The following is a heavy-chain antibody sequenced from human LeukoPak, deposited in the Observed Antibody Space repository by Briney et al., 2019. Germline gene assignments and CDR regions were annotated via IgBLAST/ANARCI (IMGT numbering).Heavy chain of an antibody. CDR1: GGSISSYY. Sequence: SETLSLTCTVSGGSISSYYWSWIRQPPGKGLEWIGYIYYSGSTNYNPSLKSRVTISVDTSKNQFSLKLGSVTAADTAVYYCARLSQQWLVLWGQGTLVTVSS. CDR2: IYYSGST. D-gene: IGHD6-19*01. CDR3: ARLSQQWLVL. V-gene: IGHV4-59*08. J-gene: IGHJ4*02.